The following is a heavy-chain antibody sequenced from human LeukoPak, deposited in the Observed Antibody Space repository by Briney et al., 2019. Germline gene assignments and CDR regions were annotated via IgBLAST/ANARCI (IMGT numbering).Heavy chain of an antibody. CDR1: GYTFTGYY. CDR3: ASNLMTTVVYDY. Sequence: ASVKVSCKASGYTFTGYYMHWVRQAPGQGLEWMGWINPNSGGTNYAQKFQGRVTVTRDTSISTAYMELSRLRSDDTAVYYCASNLMTTVVYDYWGQGTLVTVSS. J-gene: IGHJ4*02. V-gene: IGHV1-2*02. CDR2: INPNSGGT. D-gene: IGHD4-23*01.